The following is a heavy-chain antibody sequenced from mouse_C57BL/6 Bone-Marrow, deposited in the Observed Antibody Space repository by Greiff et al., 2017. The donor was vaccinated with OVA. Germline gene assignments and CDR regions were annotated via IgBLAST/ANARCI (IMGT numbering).Heavy chain of an antibody. J-gene: IGHJ2*01. D-gene: IGHD4-1*02. CDR2: IRSKSNNYAT. V-gene: IGHV10-1*01. CDR3: VRQTRQLSFDY. CDR1: GFSFNTYA. Sequence: EVQGVESGGGLVQPKGSLKLSCAASGFSFNTYAMNWVRQAPGKGLEWVARIRSKSNNYATYYADSVKDRFTISRDDSESMLYLQMNNLKTEDTAMYYCVRQTRQLSFDYWGQGTTLTVSS.